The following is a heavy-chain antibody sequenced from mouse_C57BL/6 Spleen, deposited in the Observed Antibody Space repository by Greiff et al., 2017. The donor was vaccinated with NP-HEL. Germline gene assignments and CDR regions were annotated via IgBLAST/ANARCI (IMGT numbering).Heavy chain of an antibody. CDR3: ARRYGSSYEGYFDV. Sequence: QVQLQRPGAELVRPGSSVKLSCKASGYTFTSYWMHWVKQRPIQGLEWIGNIDPSDSETPYIQKFKDKATLTVDKSSSTAYMQLSSLTSEDSAVYYCARRYGSSYEGYFDVWGTGTTVTVSS. J-gene: IGHJ1*03. CDR1: GYTFTSYW. D-gene: IGHD1-1*01. CDR2: IDPSDSET. V-gene: IGHV1-52*01.